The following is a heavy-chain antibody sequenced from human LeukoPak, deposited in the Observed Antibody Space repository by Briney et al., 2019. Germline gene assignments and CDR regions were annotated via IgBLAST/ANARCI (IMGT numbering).Heavy chain of an antibody. J-gene: IGHJ4*02. D-gene: IGHD3-22*01. Sequence: ASVKVSCKASGYTFTSYAMNWVRQAPGQGLEWMGWINTNTGNPTYAQGFTGRFVLSLDTSVSTAYLQISSLKAEDTAVYYCAREGLDYYGSSGYVDYWGQGTLVTVSS. CDR2: INTNTGNP. CDR1: GYTFTSYA. CDR3: AREGLDYYGSSGYVDY. V-gene: IGHV7-4-1*02.